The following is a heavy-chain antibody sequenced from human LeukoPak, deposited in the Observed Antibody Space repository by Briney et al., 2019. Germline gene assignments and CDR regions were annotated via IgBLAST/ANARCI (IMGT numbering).Heavy chain of an antibody. CDR3: ARHTDMVVVPAALNY. Sequence: GGSLRLSCAASGFTFDDYGRSWVRQGPGKGLEWVSGINWNGGSTGYADSVTGRFTVSRDNAKNSLYLHMHSLRVEDTAFYYCARHTDMVVVPAALNYWGQGTLVTVSS. J-gene: IGHJ4*02. V-gene: IGHV3-20*04. CDR2: INWNGGST. CDR1: GFTFDDYG. D-gene: IGHD2-2*01.